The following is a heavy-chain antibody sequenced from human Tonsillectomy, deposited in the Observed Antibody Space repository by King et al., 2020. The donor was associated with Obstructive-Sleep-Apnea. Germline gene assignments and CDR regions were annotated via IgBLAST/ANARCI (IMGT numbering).Heavy chain of an antibody. CDR3: ARVYVGSWWFDP. D-gene: IGHD3-10*01. Sequence: VQLQESGPGLVKPSETLSLTCTFSGYSITSGYYWGWIRQPPGKGLEWIGRIFHSGSTYYNPSLKSRVTISVDTSKNHFSLKLRSVTAADTAVYYCARVYVGSWWFDPWGQGTLVTVSS. CDR2: IFHSGST. J-gene: IGHJ5*02. CDR1: GYSITSGYY. V-gene: IGHV4-38-2*02.